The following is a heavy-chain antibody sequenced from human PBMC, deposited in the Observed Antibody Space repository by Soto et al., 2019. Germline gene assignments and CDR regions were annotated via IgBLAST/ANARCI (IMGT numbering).Heavy chain of an antibody. CDR3: ARVHCTTELCTGLYFYSALDV. D-gene: IGHD2-21*01. CDR2: ISSDGKNT. Sequence: QVQLVESRGGEDQPGRSLRLSCAASGFTFSDYAMHWVRQPPRKGLEWVAIISSDGKNTYYGDSLKGRFTISRDDSTSSLSLQMKGLRPENTAVYFCARVHCTTELCTGLYFYSALDVWGQGTTVTVSS. J-gene: IGHJ6*02. CDR1: GFTFSDYA. V-gene: IGHV3-30*01.